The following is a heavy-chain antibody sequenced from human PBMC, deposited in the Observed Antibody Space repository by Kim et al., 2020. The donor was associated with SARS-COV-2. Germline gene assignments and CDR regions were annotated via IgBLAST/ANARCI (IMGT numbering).Heavy chain of an antibody. J-gene: IGHJ4*02. V-gene: IGHV4-59*12. CDR3: ARVKAARNEYYFDY. D-gene: IGHD6-6*01. Sequence: NPRLSSRVPISVDTSKNQCSLKLISVTAADTAVYYCARVKAARNEYYFDYWGQGTLVTVSS.